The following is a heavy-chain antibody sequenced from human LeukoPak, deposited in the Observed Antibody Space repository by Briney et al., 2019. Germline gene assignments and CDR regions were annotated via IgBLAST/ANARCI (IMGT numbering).Heavy chain of an antibody. V-gene: IGHV1-69*05. Sequence: SVKVSCKASGGTFSSYAISWVRQAPGQGLEWMGRIIPIFGTANYAQKFQGRVTITTDESTSTAYMEPSSLRSEDTAVYYCASEYCSGGSCYHYYYYMDVWGKGTTVTVSS. CDR1: GGTFSSYA. CDR3: ASEYCSGGSCYHYYYYMDV. CDR2: IIPIFGTA. D-gene: IGHD2-15*01. J-gene: IGHJ6*03.